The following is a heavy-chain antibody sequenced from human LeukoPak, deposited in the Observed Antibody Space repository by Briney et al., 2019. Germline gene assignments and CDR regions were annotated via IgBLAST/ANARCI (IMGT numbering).Heavy chain of an antibody. CDR2: IYYSGST. J-gene: IGHJ3*02. CDR1: GGSISSYY. D-gene: IGHD1-1*01. V-gene: IGHV4-59*01. Sequence: PSETLSLTCTVSGGSISSYYWSRIRQPPGKGLEWIGYIYYSGSTNYNPSLKSRVTISVDTSKNQFSLKLSSVTAADTAVYYCARVGLGTTDAFDIWGQGTMVTVSS. CDR3: ARVGLGTTDAFDI.